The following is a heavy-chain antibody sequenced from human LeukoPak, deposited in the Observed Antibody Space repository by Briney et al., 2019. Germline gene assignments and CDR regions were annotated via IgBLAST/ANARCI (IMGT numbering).Heavy chain of an antibody. V-gene: IGHV4-39*01. D-gene: IGHD3-3*01. CDR2: IYYSGST. CDR1: GGSISSSSYY. Sequence: PSETLSLTCTVSGGSISSSSYYWGWIRQPPGKGLEWIGSIYYSGSTYYNPSLKSRVTISVDTSKNQFSLKLSSVTAADTAVYYCATPYYDFWSGTLHFDYWGQGTLVTVSS. J-gene: IGHJ4*02. CDR3: ATPYYDFWSGTLHFDY.